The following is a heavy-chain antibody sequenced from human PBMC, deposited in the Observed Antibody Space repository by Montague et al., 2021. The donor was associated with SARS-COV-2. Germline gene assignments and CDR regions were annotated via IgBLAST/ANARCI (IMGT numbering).Heavy chain of an antibody. D-gene: IGHD3-22*01. V-gene: IGHV4-61*02. CDR1: GASISSGDYY. CDR2: IYTSGGT. J-gene: IGHJ4*02. Sequence: TLSLTCTVSGASISSGDYYWSWIRQPAGKGLEWIGRIYTSGGTKYNPSLNSRVTILVDTSKNQFSLKLSSATAADTAFYHCARGRVNLSMVVVVFTGASYYFEYWAQGTLVTVSS. CDR3: ARGRVNLSMVVVVFTGASYYFEY.